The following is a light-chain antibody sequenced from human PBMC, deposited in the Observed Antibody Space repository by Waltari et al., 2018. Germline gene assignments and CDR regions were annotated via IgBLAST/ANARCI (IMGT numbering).Light chain of an antibody. CDR1: RGDIGGYDY. CDR3: SSYTSSSTRLV. V-gene: IGLV2-14*03. J-gene: IGLJ2*01. CDR2: DVS. Sequence: QSALTQPSSVSGSPGQSITLSCTGTRGDIGGYDYVSWYQHHPGKAPKLMIFDVSNRASGVSNRVSGSKSDNTASLTISGLQAEDEADYYCSSYTSSSTRLVFGGGTKVTVL.